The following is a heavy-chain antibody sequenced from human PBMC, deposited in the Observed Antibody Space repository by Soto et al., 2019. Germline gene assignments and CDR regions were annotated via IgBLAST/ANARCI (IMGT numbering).Heavy chain of an antibody. CDR3: ARDPGDRSSPTDDYYGMDX. V-gene: IGHV3-21*01. J-gene: IGHJ6*02. CDR1: GFTFSSYS. CDR2: ISSGSIYI. Sequence: LSCAASGFTFSSYSMNWVRQAPGKGLEWVSSISSGSIYIYYADSVKVRFTIYRDNAKNSRYLQMNSLRAEDTAVYYCARDPGDRSSPTDDYYGMDXWGQGTTVTVS. D-gene: IGHD6-6*01.